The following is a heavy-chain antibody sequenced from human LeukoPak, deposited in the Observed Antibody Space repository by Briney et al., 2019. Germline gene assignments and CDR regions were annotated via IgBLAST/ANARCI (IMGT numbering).Heavy chain of an antibody. V-gene: IGHV3-74*01. CDR2: INNDGSST. J-gene: IGHJ4*02. CDR3: VKYSSGWN. CDR1: GFTLSSNW. D-gene: IGHD6-19*01. Sequence: GGSLRLSCAASGFTLSSNWMHWVRQAPGKGLVWVSRINNDGSSTSYADSVKGRFTNSRDNVKDTLFLQMNSLRAEDTAVYYCVKYSSGWNWGQGTLVTVSS.